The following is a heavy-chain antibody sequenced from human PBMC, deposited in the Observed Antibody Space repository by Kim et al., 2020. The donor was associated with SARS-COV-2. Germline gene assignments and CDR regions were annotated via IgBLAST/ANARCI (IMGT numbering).Heavy chain of an antibody. D-gene: IGHD5-18*01. J-gene: IGHJ6*02. CDR3: ARLDTSYYYGMDV. Sequence: GGSLRLSCAASGFTFSNYWMHWVRQAPGKGLVWVSRINGDGSRTTYADSVKGRFTISRDNAENTLYLQMNSLRAEDTAVYYCARLDTSYYYGMDVWGHGTTVTVSS. CDR1: GFTFSNYW. CDR2: INGDGSRT. V-gene: IGHV3-74*03.